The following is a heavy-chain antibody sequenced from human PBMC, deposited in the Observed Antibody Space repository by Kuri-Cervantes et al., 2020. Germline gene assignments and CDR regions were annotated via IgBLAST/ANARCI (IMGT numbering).Heavy chain of an antibody. CDR2: IYYSGST. Sequence: SETLSLTCTVSGGSISSYYWSWIRQPPGKGLEWIGYIYYSGSTNYNPSLKSRVTISVDTSKNQFSLKLSSVTAADAAVFYWGGGVGIWGQGTMVTVSS. J-gene: IGHJ3*02. CDR1: GGSISSYY. V-gene: IGHV4-59*01. CDR3: GGGVGI. D-gene: IGHD1-26*01.